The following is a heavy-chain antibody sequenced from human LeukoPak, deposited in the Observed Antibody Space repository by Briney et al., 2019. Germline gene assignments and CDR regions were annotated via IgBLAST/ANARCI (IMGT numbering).Heavy chain of an antibody. J-gene: IGHJ4*02. CDR1: GFGFTNAW. D-gene: IGHD3-10*01. CDR2: IKSKGDGETT. CDR3: TTDLGITMIRGVIVY. Sequence: GGSLRLSRAASGFGFTNAWMSWVRQAPGKGLEWVGRIKSKGDGETTDYAAFVKGRFTMSRDDAKATLYLQINSLITEDTAVYYCTTDLGITMIRGVIVYWGQGTLVTVSS. V-gene: IGHV3-15*01.